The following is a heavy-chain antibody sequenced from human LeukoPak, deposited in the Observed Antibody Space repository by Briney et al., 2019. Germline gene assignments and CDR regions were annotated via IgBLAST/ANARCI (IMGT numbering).Heavy chain of an antibody. Sequence: ASVKVSCKASGYTFTSYDINWVRQATGQGLEWMGWMNPNSGNTAYAQKFQGRVTMTRNTSISTAYMELSSLRSEDTAVYYCARGRLRNTGNWFDPWGQGTLVTVSS. J-gene: IGHJ5*02. D-gene: IGHD2-21*02. CDR1: GYTFTSYD. CDR2: MNPNSGNT. CDR3: ARGRLRNTGNWFDP. V-gene: IGHV1-8*01.